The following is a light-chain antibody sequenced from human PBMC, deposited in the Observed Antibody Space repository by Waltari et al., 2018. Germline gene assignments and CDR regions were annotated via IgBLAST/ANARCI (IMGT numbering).Light chain of an antibody. J-gene: IGLJ3*02. CDR1: SSDIGSYNH. V-gene: IGLV2-23*02. CDR3: CSYARFYIWV. Sequence: QSALTQPASVSGSPGQSITISCTGTSSDIGSYNHVSWYQQHPGKAPKLLISALAKRPSGVSSRCSGSKSGNTASLTISGLQSDDEAHYYCCSYARFYIWVFGEGTKLTVL. CDR2: ALA.